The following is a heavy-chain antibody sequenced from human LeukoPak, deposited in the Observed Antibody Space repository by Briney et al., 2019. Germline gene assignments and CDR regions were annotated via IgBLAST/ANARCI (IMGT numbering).Heavy chain of an antibody. CDR3: AKDFGRYCSSTSCYGEGAFDY. Sequence: QSGGSLLLSCAASGFTFSSYAMSWVRQAPGKGLEWVSSISGSGGSTYYADSVKGRFTISRDNSKNTLYLQMNSLRAEDTAVYYCAKDFGRYCSSTSCYGEGAFDYWGQGTLVTVSS. J-gene: IGHJ4*02. D-gene: IGHD2-2*01. CDR2: ISGSGGST. CDR1: GFTFSSYA. V-gene: IGHV3-23*01.